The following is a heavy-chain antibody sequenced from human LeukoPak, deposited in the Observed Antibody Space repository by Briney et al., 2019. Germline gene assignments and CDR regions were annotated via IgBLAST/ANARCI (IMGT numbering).Heavy chain of an antibody. D-gene: IGHD5-18*01. Sequence: SETLSLTCTVSGGSISTYYWSWIRQPPGKGLEWIGYSYYSGSTTHNPSLQSRVTISVDTSRNQFSLKLTSVAAADTAVYYCARAGGGYSFDYWGQGTLVTVSS. V-gene: IGHV4-59*01. CDR1: GGSISTYY. CDR2: SYYSGST. J-gene: IGHJ4*02. CDR3: ARAGGGYSFDY.